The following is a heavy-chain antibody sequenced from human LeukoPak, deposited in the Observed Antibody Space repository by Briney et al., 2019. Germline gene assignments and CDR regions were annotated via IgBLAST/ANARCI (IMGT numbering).Heavy chain of an antibody. Sequence: GGSLRLSCVASGLTFSNYGVSWVRQAPGKGLEWVSAISSTGGTTYCADSVKCHFTISRDNSKNTLYLQLNSLRAEDTALYYCAKGRSLPPYYFDYWGQGTLVTVSS. CDR2: ISSTGGTT. CDR3: AKGRSLPPYYFDY. CDR1: GLTFSNYG. J-gene: IGHJ4*02. V-gene: IGHV3-23*01.